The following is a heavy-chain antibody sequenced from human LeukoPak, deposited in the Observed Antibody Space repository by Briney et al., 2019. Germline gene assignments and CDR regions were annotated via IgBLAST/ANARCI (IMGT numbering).Heavy chain of an antibody. CDR2: ISYDGSNK. V-gene: IGHV3-30*18. J-gene: IGHJ3*02. D-gene: IGHD3-16*01. Sequence: GGSLRLSCAASGFTFSSYGMLWVRQAPGKGLEWVAVISYDGSNKYYADSVKGRFTISRDNAKNSLYLQTNSLRAEDTALYYCAKKGGKYDAFDIWGQGTMVTVSS. CDR1: GFTFSSYG. CDR3: AKKGGKYDAFDI.